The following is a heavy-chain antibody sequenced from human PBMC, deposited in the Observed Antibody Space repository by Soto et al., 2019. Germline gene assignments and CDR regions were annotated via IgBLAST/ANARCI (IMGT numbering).Heavy chain of an antibody. Sequence: EVQLVESGGNLVNPGESLRLSCAVSGFNFAAYSLSWVHQAPGKGLEWVSSIDPSGTYIHYADSVEGRFTISRDNAKSSLYLQMISLRVEDTAVYYCARDWLTGDAREAFDHWGQGTLVAVSS. CDR3: ARDWLTGDAREAFDH. D-gene: IGHD7-27*01. V-gene: IGHV3-21*01. CDR1: GFNFAAYS. J-gene: IGHJ4*02. CDR2: IDPSGTYI.